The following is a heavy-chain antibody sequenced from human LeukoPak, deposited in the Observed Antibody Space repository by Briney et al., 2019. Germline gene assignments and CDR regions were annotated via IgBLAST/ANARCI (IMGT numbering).Heavy chain of an antibody. D-gene: IGHD6-13*01. J-gene: IGHJ4*02. V-gene: IGHV3-23*01. CDR1: GFTFSSYA. Sequence: PGGSLRLSCTASGFTFSSYAMSWVRQAPGKGLEWVSAISGSGGSTFYADAVKGRFTISRDNSKNTLYMQMNSLRAEDTAVYYCAKDGGLQSSSWHYWGQGTLVTVSS. CDR2: ISGSGGST. CDR3: AKDGGLQSSSWHY.